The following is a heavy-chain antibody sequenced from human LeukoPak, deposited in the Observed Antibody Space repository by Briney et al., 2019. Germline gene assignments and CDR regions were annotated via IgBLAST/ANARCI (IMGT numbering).Heavy chain of an antibody. V-gene: IGHV3-11*01. D-gene: IGHD1-26*01. CDR1: GFTFSDYY. CDR3: ASPPLGDNGSHSAVDN. CDR2: ISTSGSTM. Sequence: PGGSLRLSCAASGFTFSDYYMSWIRQAPGKGLEWVPYISTSGSTMYYADSVKGRFTISRDNAKNSLYLQMNSLRAEDTAMYYCASPPLGDNGSHSAVDNWGQGTLVTVSS. J-gene: IGHJ4*02.